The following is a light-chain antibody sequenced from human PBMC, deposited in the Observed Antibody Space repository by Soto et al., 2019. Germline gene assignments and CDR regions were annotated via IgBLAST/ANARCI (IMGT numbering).Light chain of an antibody. CDR2: DAT. J-gene: IGKJ2*01. Sequence: EIVLTQSPGTLSLSPGERATLSCRASQSVSSSYLAWYQQKPGQAPRLLIYDATSRATGIPYRFSGRGSAXXXXXXXXXLXPEXXXXYXCXXYGSSSYTFGQGTKLEIK. CDR3: XXYGSSSYT. V-gene: IGKV3-20*01. CDR1: QSVSSSY.